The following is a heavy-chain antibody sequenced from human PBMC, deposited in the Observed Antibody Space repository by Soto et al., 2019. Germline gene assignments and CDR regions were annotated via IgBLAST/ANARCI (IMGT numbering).Heavy chain of an antibody. D-gene: IGHD6-6*01. V-gene: IGHV3-30*18. CDR3: AKGGSSSARYFDT. CDR1: GFTFSGYG. J-gene: IGHJ5*02. Sequence: QVRVVESGGGVVQPGRSLRLSCVASGFTFSGYGMHWVRQAPGKGLEWVAIVSFEGSNRYYADSVKGRFTVSRDNSRNTLSLQMNSLTPDDTAVDYCAKGGSSSARYFDTWGQGTLVTVSS. CDR2: VSFEGSNR.